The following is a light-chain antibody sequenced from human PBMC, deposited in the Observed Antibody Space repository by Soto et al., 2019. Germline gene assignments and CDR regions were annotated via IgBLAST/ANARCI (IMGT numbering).Light chain of an antibody. V-gene: IGLV2-14*01. CDR2: EVS. CDR1: SSDVGGYNS. J-gene: IGLJ3*02. Sequence: QSALTQPASVSGSPGQSITISCTGTSSDVGGYNSVSWYQQHPGKVPKLMIYEVSNRPSGLSNRFSGSKSGNTASLTISGLQAEDEADYYCGSYTSSSTWVFGGGTKLTVL. CDR3: GSYTSSSTWV.